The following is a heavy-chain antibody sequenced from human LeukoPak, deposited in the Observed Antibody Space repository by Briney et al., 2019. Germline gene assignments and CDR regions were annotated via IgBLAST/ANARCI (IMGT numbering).Heavy chain of an antibody. D-gene: IGHD5-18*01. J-gene: IGHJ4*02. V-gene: IGHV3-33*01. CDR2: IWSDGVNK. CDR1: GFTFSSYG. Sequence: GTSLRLSCAASGFTFSSYGMHWLRQAPGKGLEWVAVIWSDGVNKYYADSVKGRFTISRDDSKKTLNLQMNSLRAEDTAVYYCARRGHGYGSPFDYWGQGTLVTVSS. CDR3: ARRGHGYGSPFDY.